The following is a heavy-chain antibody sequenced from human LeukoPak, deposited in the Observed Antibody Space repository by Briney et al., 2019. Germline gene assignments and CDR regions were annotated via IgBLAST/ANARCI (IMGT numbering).Heavy chain of an antibody. Sequence: ASVKVSCKASGGTFSSYAISGVRQAPGQGLEWMGGIIPIFGTANYAQKFQGRVTITADESTSTAYMELSRLRSEDTAVYYCARDCGYDSNWFDTWGQGALVTVSS. CDR3: ARDCGYDSNWFDT. J-gene: IGHJ5*02. CDR2: IIPIFGTA. V-gene: IGHV1-69*13. CDR1: GGTFSSYA. D-gene: IGHD5-12*01.